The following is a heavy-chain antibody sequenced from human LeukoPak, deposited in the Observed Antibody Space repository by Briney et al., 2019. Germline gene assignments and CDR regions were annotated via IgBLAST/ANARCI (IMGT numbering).Heavy chain of an antibody. CDR3: ARSLSSGWYAVDWFDP. D-gene: IGHD6-19*01. V-gene: IGHV1-18*01. CDR1: GGTFSSYA. CDR2: ISTYDGKT. J-gene: IGHJ5*02. Sequence: GASVKVSCKASGGTFSSYAISWARQTPGQGLEWMGWISTYDGKTNYAQKFQGRVTMTTDTSTSTAYMELRSLRSDDTAVYYCARSLSSGWYAVDWFDPWGQGTLVTVSS.